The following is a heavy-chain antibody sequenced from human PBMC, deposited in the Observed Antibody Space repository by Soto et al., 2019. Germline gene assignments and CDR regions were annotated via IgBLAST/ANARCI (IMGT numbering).Heavy chain of an antibody. CDR3: ARDGRYYYGSSRAFDI. CDR1: GFTVSSNY. D-gene: IGHD3-10*01. V-gene: IGHV3-53*01. Sequence: EVQLVESGGGLIQPGGSLRLSFAASGFTVSSNYMSWVRQAPGKGLAWVSVIYSGGSTYYADSVNGRFTISRDNSKNTLYLQMNSLRAEDTAVYYCARDGRYYYGSSRAFDIWGQGTMVTVSS. CDR2: IYSGGST. J-gene: IGHJ3*02.